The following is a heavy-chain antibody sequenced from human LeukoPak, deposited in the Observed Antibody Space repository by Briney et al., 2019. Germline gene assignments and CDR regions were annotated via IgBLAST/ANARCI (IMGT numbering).Heavy chain of an antibody. V-gene: IGHV4-61*02. CDR1: GGSINSGSYY. Sequence: SQTLSLTCTVSGGSINSGSYYWSWIRQPAGKGLEWIGRIYTSGSTNYNPSLKSRVTISLDRTKNQFSLILSSVTAADTAVYYCARDTYYYGSGSYYLSAFDPWGQGTLVTVSS. D-gene: IGHD3-10*01. J-gene: IGHJ5*02. CDR3: ARDTYYYGSGSYYLSAFDP. CDR2: IYTSGST.